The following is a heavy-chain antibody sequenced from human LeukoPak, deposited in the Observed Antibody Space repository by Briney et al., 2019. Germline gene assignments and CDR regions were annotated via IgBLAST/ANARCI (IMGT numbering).Heavy chain of an antibody. J-gene: IGHJ4*02. V-gene: IGHV4-34*01. CDR2: INHSGST. CDR3: ARFSRITMVRGTFDY. D-gene: IGHD3-10*01. Sequence: KPGGSLRLSCAVSGFTFSTKSRNWIRQPPGKGLEWIGEINHSGSTNYNPSLKSRVTISVDTSKNQFSLKLSSVTAADTAVYYCARFSRITMVRGTFDYWGQGTLVTVSS. CDR1: GFTFSTKS.